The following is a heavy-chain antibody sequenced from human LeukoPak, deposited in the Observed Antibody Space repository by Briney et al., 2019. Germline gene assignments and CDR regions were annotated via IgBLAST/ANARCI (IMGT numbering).Heavy chain of an antibody. CDR2: TYYRSKWYS. CDR3: ARGRSWGESGFDY. Sequence: SQTLSLTCAISGDSVSNNSAAWNWIRQSPSRGLEWLGRTYYRSKWYSDYAVSVTSRITISPDTSKNQFSLQLKSVTPEDTAVYYCARGRSWGESGFDYWGQGTLVTVSS. V-gene: IGHV6-1*01. J-gene: IGHJ4*02. D-gene: IGHD6-13*01. CDR1: GDSVSNNSAA.